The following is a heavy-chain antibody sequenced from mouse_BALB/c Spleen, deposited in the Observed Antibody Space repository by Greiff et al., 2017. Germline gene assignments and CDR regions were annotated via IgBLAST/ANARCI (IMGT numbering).Heavy chain of an antibody. V-gene: IGHV5-4*02. CDR3: AKDAMDY. Sequence: DVMLVESGGDLVKPGGSLKLSCAASGFTFSSYGMYWVRQTPEKRLEWVATISDGGSYTYYPDSVKGRFTISRDNAKNNLYLQMSSLKSEDTAMYYCAKDAMDYWGQGTSVTVSS. CDR1: GFTFSSYG. CDR2: ISDGGSYT. J-gene: IGHJ4*01.